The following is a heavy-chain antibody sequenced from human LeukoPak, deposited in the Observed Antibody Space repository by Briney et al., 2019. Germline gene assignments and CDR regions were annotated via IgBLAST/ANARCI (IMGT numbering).Heavy chain of an antibody. CDR1: GGSFSGYY. D-gene: IGHD1-26*01. J-gene: IGHJ4*02. CDR2: TNHSGST. CDR3: ARVGKVGATRTRALQNYFDY. Sequence: SETLSLTCAVYGGSFSGYYWSWIRQPPGKGLEWIGETNHSGSTNYNPSLKSRVTISVDTSKNQFSLKLSSVTAADTAVYYCARVGKVGATRTRALQNYFDYWGQGTLVTVSS. V-gene: IGHV4-34*01.